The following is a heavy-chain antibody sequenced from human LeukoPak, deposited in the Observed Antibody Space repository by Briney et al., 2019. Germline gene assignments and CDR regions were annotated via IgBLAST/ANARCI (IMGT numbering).Heavy chain of an antibody. Sequence: SGGSVGLSCAASGFTFSSYWMYWVGQAPGKGLLWVSRINSDETTTTYAEYVKGRFTISRDNAKNTLYLQMSSLRAEDTAVYYCTRGTGYGSGWSTYWGQGILVTVSS. CDR3: TRGTGYGSGWSTY. CDR2: INSDETTT. V-gene: IGHV3-74*01. J-gene: IGHJ1*01. CDR1: GFTFSSYW. D-gene: IGHD6-19*01.